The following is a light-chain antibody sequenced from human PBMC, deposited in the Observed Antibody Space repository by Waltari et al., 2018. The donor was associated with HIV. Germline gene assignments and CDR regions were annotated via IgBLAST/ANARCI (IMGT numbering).Light chain of an antibody. V-gene: IGLV7-46*01. Sequence: QAVVTQEPSLSVPPGGTVTFTCASFTGRVTTTHYPCWLQQTPGQAPRTLIDDGNKRHPWSPGRFAVSLAECKAVPTLTGAQHEDDATYHCLLSFHTVRIFGGGT. CDR2: DGN. CDR3: LLSFHTVRI. CDR1: TGRVTTTHY. J-gene: IGLJ2*01.